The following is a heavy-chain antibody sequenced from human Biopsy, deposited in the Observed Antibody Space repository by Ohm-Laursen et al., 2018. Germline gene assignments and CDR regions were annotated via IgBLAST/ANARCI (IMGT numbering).Heavy chain of an antibody. CDR2: IYYSGNT. CDR3: ARQVDFWSGYVDY. J-gene: IGHJ4*02. D-gene: IGHD3-3*01. CDR1: GGSISRSSYY. Sequence: SETLSLTCTVTGGSISRSSYYWDWIRQPPGKGLEWIGNIYYSGNTDYSPSLKSRVTISVDTSNNQFSLKLRSVTAADTAVYYCARQVDFWSGYVDYWGQGTLVAVSS. V-gene: IGHV4-39*01.